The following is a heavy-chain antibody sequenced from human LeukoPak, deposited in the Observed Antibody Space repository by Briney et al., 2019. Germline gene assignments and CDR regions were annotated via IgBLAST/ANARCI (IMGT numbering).Heavy chain of an antibody. V-gene: IGHV1-69*13. CDR1: GGTFSTYA. J-gene: IGHJ4*02. Sequence: SVKVSCKASGGTFSTYAISWVRQAPGQGLEWMGGIIPIFGTTNFAQKFQGRVTITADESTSTAYMELSSLRSEDTAVYYCARSQSGSYEFDYWGQGTLVSVSS. CDR3: ARSQSGSYEFDY. CDR2: IIPIFGTT. D-gene: IGHD1-26*01.